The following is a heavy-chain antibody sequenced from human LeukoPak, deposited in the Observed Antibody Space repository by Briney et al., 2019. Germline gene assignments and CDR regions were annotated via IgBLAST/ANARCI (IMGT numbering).Heavy chain of an antibody. CDR1: GGSFSGYY. CDR3: ARRSEGYPNNWFDP. J-gene: IGHJ5*02. D-gene: IGHD3-16*02. Sequence: SETLSLTCAVYGGSFSGYYWSWIRQPPGKGLEWIGEINHSGSTNYNPSLKSRVTISVDTSKNQFSLKLRSVTAADTAVYYCARRSEGYPNNWFDPWGQGTLVTVSS. CDR2: INHSGST. V-gene: IGHV4-34*01.